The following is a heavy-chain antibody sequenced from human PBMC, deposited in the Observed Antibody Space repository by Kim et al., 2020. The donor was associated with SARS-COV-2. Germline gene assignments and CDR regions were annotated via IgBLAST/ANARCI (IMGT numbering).Heavy chain of an antibody. V-gene: IGHV3-9*01. CDR3: AKEGY. CDR2: WNSGSI. J-gene: IGHJ4*02. Sequence: WNSGSIGYADSGKGRFTISRDNAKNSLYLQMNSLRAEDTALYYCAKEGYWGQGTLVTVSS.